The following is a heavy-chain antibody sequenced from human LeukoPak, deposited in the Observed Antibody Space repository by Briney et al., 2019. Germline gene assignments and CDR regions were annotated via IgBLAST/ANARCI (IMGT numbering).Heavy chain of an antibody. CDR1: GGSISLSYYY. Sequence: SETLSLTCSVSGGSISLSYYYWGWIRQPPGKALEWIGSVYYSGTTSYNPSLKSRVTISVDMSKNHFSLRLSSVTAADTAMYYCARDRGSSSWYYFDYWGQGTLVTVSS. CDR3: ARDRGSSSWYYFDY. J-gene: IGHJ4*02. V-gene: IGHV4-39*07. D-gene: IGHD6-13*01. CDR2: VYYSGTT.